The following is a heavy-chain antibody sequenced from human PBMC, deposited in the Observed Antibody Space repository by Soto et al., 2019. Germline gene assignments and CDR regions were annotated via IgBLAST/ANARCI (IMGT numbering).Heavy chain of an antibody. J-gene: IGHJ4*02. CDR2: ISAYNGNT. Sequence: QVQLVQSGPEVKKPGASVKVSCKASGYTFTSYGISWVRQAPGQGLELMGWISAYNGNTKYEEEFQGRVTMTTDTSTSTANMELTGLRSDDTAVYYCARDHVGRRWYLDSWGQGTLVTVSS. D-gene: IGHD1-1*01. CDR1: GYTFTSYG. V-gene: IGHV1-18*04. CDR3: ARDHVGRRWYLDS.